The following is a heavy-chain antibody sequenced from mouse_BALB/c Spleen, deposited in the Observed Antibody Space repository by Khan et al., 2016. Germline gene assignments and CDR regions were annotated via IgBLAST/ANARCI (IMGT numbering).Heavy chain of an antibody. CDR2: INPSTGYT. D-gene: IGHD2-1*01. V-gene: IGHV1-7*01. CDR1: GYTFTSYW. Sequence: QVQLQQSGAELAKPGASVKMSCKASGYTFTSYWMHWVKQRPGQGLEWIGYINPSTGYTEYNQKFKDKATLTADKSSITAYMQLSSLTSEDAAVYYCTRRDGNYDYKAKGTTLTVSS. CDR3: TRRDGNYDY. J-gene: IGHJ2*01.